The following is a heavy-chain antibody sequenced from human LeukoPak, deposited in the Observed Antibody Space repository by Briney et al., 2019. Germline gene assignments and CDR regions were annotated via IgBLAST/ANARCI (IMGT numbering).Heavy chain of an antibody. CDR1: GGSFRGYY. V-gene: IGHV4-34*01. Sequence: SETLSLTCAVYGGSFRGYYWSWIRQPPGKGLEWIGEIDHRGSTKYNPSLKSRVTISVDPSKNQFSLNLRSATAADTAVYYCARGDILTGYSYWGQGTLVTVSS. J-gene: IGHJ4*02. CDR3: ARGDILTGYSY. D-gene: IGHD3-9*01. CDR2: IDHRGST.